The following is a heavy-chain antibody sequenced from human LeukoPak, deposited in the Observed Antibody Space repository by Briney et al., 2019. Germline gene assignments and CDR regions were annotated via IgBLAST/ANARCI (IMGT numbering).Heavy chain of an antibody. CDR3: ARREAVAGWDWYFDL. J-gene: IGHJ2*01. CDR2: IYYSGIT. V-gene: IGHV4-39*01. D-gene: IGHD6-19*01. CDR1: GGPISRSSYY. Sequence: PSETLSLTCTVSGGPISRSSYYWGWIRQPPGKGLEWIGIIYYSGITYYNPSLKSRVTISVDTSKNQFSLRLSSLTAADPAVYYCARREAVAGWDWYFDLWGRGTLVTVSS.